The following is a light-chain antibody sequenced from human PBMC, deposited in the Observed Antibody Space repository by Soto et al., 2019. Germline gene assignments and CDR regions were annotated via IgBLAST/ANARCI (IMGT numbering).Light chain of an antibody. CDR3: QQYGSSSEIT. Sequence: EIVLTQSPGTLSLSPGERATLSYRASQTVTSSYLAWYQQKPGQAPRLLIYDASSRATGIPDRFSGSGSGTDFTLTISRLEPEDFAVYYCQQYGSSSEITFGQGTRLGIK. CDR1: QTVTSSY. V-gene: IGKV3-20*01. J-gene: IGKJ5*01. CDR2: DAS.